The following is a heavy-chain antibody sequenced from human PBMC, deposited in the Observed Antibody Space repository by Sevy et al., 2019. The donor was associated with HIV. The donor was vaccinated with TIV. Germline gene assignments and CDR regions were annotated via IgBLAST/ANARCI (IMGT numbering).Heavy chain of an antibody. D-gene: IGHD2-15*01. CDR1: GGSVSSGSYY. CDR3: ARDSLVVTPDYYYYYMDV. V-gene: IGHV4-61*01. CDR2: IYYSGST. Sequence: SETLSLTCTVSGGSVSSGSYYWSWIRQPPGKGLEWIGYIYYSGSTNYNPSLKSRVTISVDTSKNQFSLKLSSVTAVDTAVYYCARDSLVVTPDYYYYYMDVWGKGTTVTVSS. J-gene: IGHJ6*03.